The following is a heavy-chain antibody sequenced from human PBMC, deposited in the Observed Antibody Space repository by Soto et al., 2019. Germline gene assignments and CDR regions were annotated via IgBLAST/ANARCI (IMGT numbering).Heavy chain of an antibody. CDR3: ARSRWKYYYYGMDV. CDR2: IIPIFGTA. CDR1: GGTFSSYA. D-gene: IGHD1-1*01. V-gene: IGHV1-69*13. J-gene: IGHJ6*02. Sequence: GASVKVSCKASGGTFSSYAISWVRQAPGQGLEWMGGIIPIFGTANYAQKFRGRVTITADESTSTAYMELSSLRSEDTAVYYCARSRWKYYYYGMDVWGQGTTVTVSS.